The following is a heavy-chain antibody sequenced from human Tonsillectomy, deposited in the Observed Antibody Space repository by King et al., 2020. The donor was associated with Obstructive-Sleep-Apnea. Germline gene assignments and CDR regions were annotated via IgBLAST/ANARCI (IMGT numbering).Heavy chain of an antibody. J-gene: IGHJ4*02. Sequence: VQLVESGGGLVKPGGSLRLSCAASEFTFSSYSMNWVRQAPGEGLEWVSSISSSSSYIYYADSLKGRFTISRDNAKNSLYLQMNSLRAEDTAVYYCARGPYDILTAYYLIDYWGQGTLVTVSS. D-gene: IGHD3-9*01. CDR3: ARGPYDILTAYYLIDY. CDR1: EFTFSSYS. V-gene: IGHV3-21*01. CDR2: ISSSSSYI.